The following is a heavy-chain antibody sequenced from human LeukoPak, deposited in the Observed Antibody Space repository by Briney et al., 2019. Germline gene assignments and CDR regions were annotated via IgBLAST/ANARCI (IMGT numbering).Heavy chain of an antibody. CDR1: GYTFTGYY. CDR2: INPNSGGT. V-gene: IGHV1-2*02. J-gene: IGHJ4*02. CDR3: ARDSYRLRFYFDY. Sequence: GASVKVSYKASGYTFTGYYMHWVRQAPGQGLEWMGWINPNSGGTNYAQKFQGRVTMTRDTSISTAYMELSRLRSDDTAVYYCARDSYRLRFYFDYWGQGTLVTVSS. D-gene: IGHD4-17*01.